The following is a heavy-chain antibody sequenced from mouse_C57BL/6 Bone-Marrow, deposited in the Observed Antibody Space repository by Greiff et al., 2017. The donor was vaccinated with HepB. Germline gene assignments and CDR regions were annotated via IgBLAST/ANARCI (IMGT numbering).Heavy chain of an antibody. CDR1: GYTFTSYG. CDR2: IYPRSGNT. D-gene: IGHD1-1*01. Sequence: VHLVESGAELARPGASVKLSCKASGYTFTSYGISWVKQRTGQGLEWIGEIYPRSGNTYYNEKFKGKATLTADKSSSTAYMELRSLTSEDSAVYFCAAVLLPLFDYWGQGTTLTVSS. V-gene: IGHV1-81*01. J-gene: IGHJ2*01. CDR3: AAVLLPLFDY.